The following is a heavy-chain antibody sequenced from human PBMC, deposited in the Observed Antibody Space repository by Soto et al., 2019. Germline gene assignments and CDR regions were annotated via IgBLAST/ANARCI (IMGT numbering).Heavy chain of an antibody. CDR1: GFTFGSYW. CDR3: TRGSYGDYDY. D-gene: IGHD4-17*01. Sequence: EVQLVESGGGLVQPGGSLRLSCAVSGFTFGSYWMNWVRLIPGKGLEWVSSISATSSSTRHADSVKGRFTISRDNARSSLFLQMSSLSADDTAVYYCTRGSYGDYDYWGQGTLVTVSS. CDR2: ISATSSST. V-gene: IGHV3-21*06. J-gene: IGHJ4*02.